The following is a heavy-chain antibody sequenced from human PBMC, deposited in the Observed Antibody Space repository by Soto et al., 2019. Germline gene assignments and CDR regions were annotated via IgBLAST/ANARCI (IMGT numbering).Heavy chain of an antibody. CDR3: AKAYFVRSSEQPYYFDY. V-gene: IGHV3-23*01. D-gene: IGHD3-16*02. CDR1: GCTFSNYA. J-gene: IGHJ4*02. CDR2: ISGSGGRS. Sequence: EVQLLDSGGGLVQPGGSLRLSCAASGCTFSNYAMTWVRQGPWKGLEWVSGISGSGGRSYYADSVKGRFTISRDNSKSTLYLQMNSLRAEDTAVYYCAKAYFVRSSEQPYYFDYWGQGTLVTVSS.